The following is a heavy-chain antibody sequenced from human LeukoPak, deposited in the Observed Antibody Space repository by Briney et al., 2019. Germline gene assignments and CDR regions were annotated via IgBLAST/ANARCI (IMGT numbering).Heavy chain of an antibody. J-gene: IGHJ3*02. CDR1: GYTFTSYG. CDR2: ISAYNGNT. CDR3: ARIAAAPGQDAFDI. D-gene: IGHD6-13*01. V-gene: IGHV1-18*01. Sequence: ASVKVSCKASGYTFTSYGISWVRQAPGQGLEWMGWISAYNGNTNNAQKLQGRVTMTTDTSTSTAYMELRSLRSDDTAVYYCARIAAAPGQDAFDIWGQGTMVTVSS.